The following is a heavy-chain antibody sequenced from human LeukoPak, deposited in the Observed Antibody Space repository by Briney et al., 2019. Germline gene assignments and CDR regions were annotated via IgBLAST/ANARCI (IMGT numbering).Heavy chain of an antibody. CDR1: GGTFSSYA. D-gene: IGHD4-23*01. J-gene: IGHJ4*02. CDR3: ASPSPYYGGNFDY. Sequence: EASVKVSCKASGGTFSSYAISWVRQAPGQGLEWVGGIIPIFGTANYAQKFQGRVTITADESTSTAYMELSSLRSEDTAVYYCASPSPYYGGNFDYWGQGTLVTVSS. CDR2: IIPIFGTA. V-gene: IGHV1-69*13.